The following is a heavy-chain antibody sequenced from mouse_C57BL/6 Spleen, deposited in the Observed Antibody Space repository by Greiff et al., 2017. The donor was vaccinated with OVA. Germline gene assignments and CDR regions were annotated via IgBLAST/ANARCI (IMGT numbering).Heavy chain of an antibody. V-gene: IGHV1-82*01. CDR3: ARIWDPY. Sequence: QVQLKESGPELVKPGASVKISCKASGYAFSSSWMNWVKQRPGKGLEWIGRIYPGDGDTNYNGKFKGKATLTADKSSSTAYMQLSSLTAEDAAVYFCARIWDPYWGQGTLVTVSA. J-gene: IGHJ3*01. D-gene: IGHD4-1*01. CDR2: IYPGDGDT. CDR1: GYAFSSSW.